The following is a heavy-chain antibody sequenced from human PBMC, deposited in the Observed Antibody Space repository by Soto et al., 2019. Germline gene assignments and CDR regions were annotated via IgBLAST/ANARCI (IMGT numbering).Heavy chain of an antibody. V-gene: IGHV4-30-4*01. D-gene: IGHD3-10*01. J-gene: IGHJ4*02. CDR1: GGSISSGDYY. CDR2: IDDRGST. CDR3: ARTDVSEIFFDY. Sequence: QVQLQESGPRLVKPLQTLSLICTVSGGSISSGDYYWSWIRQPPGKGLEWIGYIDDRGSTFYNPSPKSRQTLSMGRSQNPVLPNWNTIHAADTGVYYLARTDVSEIFFDYWGQGALVTVSS.